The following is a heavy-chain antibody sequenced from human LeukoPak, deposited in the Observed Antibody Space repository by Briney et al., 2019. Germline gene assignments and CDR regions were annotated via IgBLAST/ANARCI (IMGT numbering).Heavy chain of an antibody. V-gene: IGHV3-21*04. Sequence: GGSLRLSCAVSGFIFGNAWMSWVRQAPGKGLEWVSSISSSSSYIYYADSVKGRFTISRDNAKNSLYLQMNSLRAEDTAVYYCARGGFSYGLVYYWGQGTLLTVSS. D-gene: IGHD5-18*01. CDR3: ARGGFSYGLVYY. J-gene: IGHJ4*02. CDR1: GFIFGNAW. CDR2: ISSSSSYI.